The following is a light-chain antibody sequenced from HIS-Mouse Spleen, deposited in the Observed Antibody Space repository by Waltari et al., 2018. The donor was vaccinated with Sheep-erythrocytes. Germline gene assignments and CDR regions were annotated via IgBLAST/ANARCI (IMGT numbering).Light chain of an antibody. CDR3: SSYTSSSTLVV. Sequence: QSALTQPASVSGSPGQSITISCTGTSSDVGGYNYVPWYQKTPGKAPKLMIYDVSNRPSGFSKRFSGSKSGNTASLTISGLQAEDEADYYCSSYTSSSTLVVFGGGTKLTVL. V-gene: IGLV2-14*03. CDR2: DVS. CDR1: SSDVGGYNY. J-gene: IGLJ2*01.